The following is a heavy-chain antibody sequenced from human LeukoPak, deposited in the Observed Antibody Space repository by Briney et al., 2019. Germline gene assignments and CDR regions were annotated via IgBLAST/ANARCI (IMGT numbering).Heavy chain of an antibody. CDR2: ISSSSSYI. CDR3: ARVMSRGYSYGYAFDI. J-gene: IGHJ3*02. V-gene: IGHV3-21*01. D-gene: IGHD5-18*01. CDR1: GFTFSSYS. Sequence: GGSLRLSCAASGFTFSSYSMNWVRQAPGKGLEWVSSISSSSSYIYYADSVKGRFTISRDNAKNSLYLQMNSLRAEDTAVYYCARVMSRGYSYGYAFDIWGQGTMVTVSS.